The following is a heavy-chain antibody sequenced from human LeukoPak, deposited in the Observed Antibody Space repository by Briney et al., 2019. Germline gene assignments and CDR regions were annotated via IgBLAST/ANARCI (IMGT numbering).Heavy chain of an antibody. V-gene: IGHV3-21*01. J-gene: IGHJ4*02. CDR2: ISSSSTYI. CDR3: ASRPHFDY. Sequence: GGSLRLSCAASGFTFSSYTMNWVRQAPGKGLEWVSSISSSSTYIHYADSVKGRFTISRDNAKNSLYAQMNSLRAEDTAVYYCASRPHFDYWGQGTLVTVSS. CDR1: GFTFSSYT.